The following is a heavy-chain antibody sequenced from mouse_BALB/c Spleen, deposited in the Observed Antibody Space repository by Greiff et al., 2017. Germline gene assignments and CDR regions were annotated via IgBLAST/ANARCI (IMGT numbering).Heavy chain of an antibody. Sequence: VQLQQPGAELVKPGASVKLSCKASGYTFTSYWMHWVKQRPGQGLEWIGEINPSNGRTNYNEKFKSKATLTVDKSSSTAYMQLSSLTSEDSAVYYCARSGYDYGGFAYWGQGTLVTVSA. CDR1: GYTFTSYW. D-gene: IGHD2-4*01. J-gene: IGHJ3*01. V-gene: IGHV1S81*02. CDR3: ARSGYDYGGFAY. CDR2: INPSNGRT.